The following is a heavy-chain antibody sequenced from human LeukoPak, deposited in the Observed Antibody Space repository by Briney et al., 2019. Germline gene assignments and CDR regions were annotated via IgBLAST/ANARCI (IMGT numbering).Heavy chain of an antibody. V-gene: IGHV4-61*02. CDR2: IYTSGST. J-gene: IGHJ4*02. CDR1: GGSISSGSYY. CDR3: ARCDPESSGWYVPFDY. Sequence: SETLSLTCTVSGGSISSGSYYWSWIRQPAGKGLEWIGRIYTSGSTNYNPSLKSRVTISVDTSKNQFSLKLSSVTAADTAVYYCARCDPESSGWYVPFDYWGQGTLVTVSS. D-gene: IGHD6-19*01.